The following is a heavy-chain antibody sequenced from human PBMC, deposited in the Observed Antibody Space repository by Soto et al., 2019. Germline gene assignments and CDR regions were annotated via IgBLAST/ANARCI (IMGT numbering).Heavy chain of an antibody. J-gene: IGHJ3*02. Sequence: GGSMRLSCAASELTFSSYAMSWVRQAPGKGRGWVSAISGSGGSTYSADSVKGRSTISRENSKNTLYLQMNSLRAEDTAVYYCAKDKKGTGDGDAFDIWGQGTMVTVSS. V-gene: IGHV3-23*01. CDR1: ELTFSSYA. CDR3: AKDKKGTGDGDAFDI. D-gene: IGHD7-27*01. CDR2: ISGSGGST.